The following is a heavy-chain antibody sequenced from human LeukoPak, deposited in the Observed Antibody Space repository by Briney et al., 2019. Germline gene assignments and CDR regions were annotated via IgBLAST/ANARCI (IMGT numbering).Heavy chain of an antibody. CDR3: VRGLGTGSY. Sequence: GSLSLSCAASGFSFSSYWMSWVRQAPGKGLEWVANIKQDGSQKYYVDSVKGRFTISRDNAKNSLYLQMNSLRVEDTAVYYCVRGLGTGSYWGQGTLVTVSP. D-gene: IGHD3-9*01. J-gene: IGHJ4*02. V-gene: IGHV3-7*03. CDR2: IKQDGSQK. CDR1: GFSFSSYW.